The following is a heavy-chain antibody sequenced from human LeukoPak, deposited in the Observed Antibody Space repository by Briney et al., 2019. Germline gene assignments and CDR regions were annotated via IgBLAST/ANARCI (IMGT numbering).Heavy chain of an antibody. D-gene: IGHD3-22*01. V-gene: IGHV1-2*02. CDR3: ARVSHYYDSSGWNY. CDR1: GYTFTGYY. Sequence: ASVKVSCKASGYTFTGYYLHWVRQAPGQGLEWTGWINPNTGSTNYAQKFQGRVTVTRDTSISTAYMELSRLRSDDTAVYYCARVSHYYDSSGWNYWGQGTLVTVSS. J-gene: IGHJ4*02. CDR2: INPNTGST.